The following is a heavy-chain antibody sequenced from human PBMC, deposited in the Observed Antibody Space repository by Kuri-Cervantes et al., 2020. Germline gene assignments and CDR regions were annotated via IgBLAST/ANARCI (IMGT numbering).Heavy chain of an antibody. CDR1: GFTFSSYG. V-gene: IGHV3-30*02. Sequence: GGSLRLSCAASGFTFSSYGMHWVRQAPGKGLEWVAVIWYDGSNKYYADSVKGRFTISRDNSKNTLYLQMNSLRAEDTAVYYCAKAKGSGSCLDYWGQGTLVTVSS. CDR2: IWYDGSNK. J-gene: IGHJ4*02. CDR3: AKAKGSGSCLDY. D-gene: IGHD1-26*01.